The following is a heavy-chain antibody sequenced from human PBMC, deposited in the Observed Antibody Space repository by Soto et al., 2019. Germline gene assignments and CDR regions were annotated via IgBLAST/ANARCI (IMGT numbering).Heavy chain of an antibody. D-gene: IGHD2-2*01. CDR2: IYYSGST. J-gene: IGHJ5*02. Sequence: PSETLSLTCTVSGGSISSGGYYWSWIRQHPGKGLEWIGYIYYSGSTYYNPSLKSRVTISVDTSKNQFSLKLSSVTAADTAVYYCARLNSSDIVVVPAAPGGWFDPWGQGTLVTVSS. CDR1: GGSISSGGYY. V-gene: IGHV4-31*03. CDR3: ARLNSSDIVVVPAAPGGWFDP.